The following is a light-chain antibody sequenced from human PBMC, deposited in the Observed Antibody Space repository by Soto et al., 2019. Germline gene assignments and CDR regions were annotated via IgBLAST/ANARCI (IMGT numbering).Light chain of an antibody. Sequence: IQMTQSPSTLSASVGDRVTITCRASQSISSWLAWYQQKPGKAPKLLIYDASSLESGVPSRFSGSGSGTEFTLTISSLQPDDFATYYCQQYNSYSHTFGQGTKVEIK. CDR3: QQYNSYSHT. CDR2: DAS. V-gene: IGKV1-5*01. J-gene: IGKJ1*01. CDR1: QSISSW.